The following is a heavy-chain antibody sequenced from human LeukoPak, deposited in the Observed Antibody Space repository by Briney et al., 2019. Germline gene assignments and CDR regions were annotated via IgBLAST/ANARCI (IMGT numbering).Heavy chain of an antibody. CDR1: GGTFSSYA. J-gene: IGHJ5*02. Sequence: SVKVSCKASGGTFSSYAISWVRQAPGQGLEWMGGIIPIFGTANYAQKFQGRVTITADESTSTACMELSSLRSEDTAVYYCARGSHVPAAIGWFDPWGQGTLVTVSS. V-gene: IGHV1-69*13. CDR3: ARGSHVPAAIGWFDP. D-gene: IGHD2-2*01. CDR2: IIPIFGTA.